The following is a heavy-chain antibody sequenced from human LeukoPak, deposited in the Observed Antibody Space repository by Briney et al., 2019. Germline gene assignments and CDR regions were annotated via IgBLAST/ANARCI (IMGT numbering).Heavy chain of an antibody. J-gene: IGHJ4*02. CDR2: ISGSGSKT. V-gene: IGHV3-23*01. CDR1: GFTFSSYA. D-gene: IGHD6-19*01. Sequence: PGGSLRLSCAASGFTFSSYAMSWVRQAPGKGLEWVSAISGSGSKTYYANSVKGRFTISRDNSKNTLSLQMNSLRDEDTAVYYCVKDRYSIIAVAQIHWGQGTPVTISS. CDR3: VKDRYSIIAVAQIH.